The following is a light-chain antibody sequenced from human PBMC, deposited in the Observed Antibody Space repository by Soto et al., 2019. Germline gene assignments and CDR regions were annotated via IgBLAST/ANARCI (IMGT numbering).Light chain of an antibody. Sequence: SYELTQPPSVSVAPGQTAKIACGGNNIGGKTVHWYQQKPGQAPVVVVYDDRARPSGIPDRFSGSKSGNTASLTISSLQFEDEADYYCCSYTTTYTLVFGGGTKLTVL. V-gene: IGLV3-21*02. CDR1: NIGGKT. CDR3: CSYTTTYTLV. CDR2: DDR. J-gene: IGLJ3*02.